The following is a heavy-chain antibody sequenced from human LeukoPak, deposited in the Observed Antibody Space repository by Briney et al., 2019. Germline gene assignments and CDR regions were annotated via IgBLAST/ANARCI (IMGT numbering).Heavy chain of an antibody. Sequence: SETLSLTCAVSGGSISSGGYSWSWIRQPPGKGLEWIGYIYHSGSTYYNPSLKSRVTISVDRSKNQFSLKLSSVTAADTAVYYCARGYSSSWYITHYFDYWGQGTLVTVSS. J-gene: IGHJ4*02. CDR2: IYHSGST. D-gene: IGHD6-13*01. CDR1: GGSISSGGYS. CDR3: ARGYSSSWYITHYFDY. V-gene: IGHV4-30-2*01.